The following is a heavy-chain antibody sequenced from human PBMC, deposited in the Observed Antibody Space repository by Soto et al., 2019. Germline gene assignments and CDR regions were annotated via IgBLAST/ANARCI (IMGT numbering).Heavy chain of an antibody. D-gene: IGHD1-26*01. Sequence: GESLKISCAASGFTFSSYAMSWVRQAPGKGLEWVSAISGSGCSTYYGDSVKGRFTISRDNSKNTLYLQMNSLRAEDTAVYYCAKDRSAAGRGIVQTGAFDIWGQGTMVTASS. CDR1: GFTFSSYA. CDR2: ISGSGCST. J-gene: IGHJ3*02. CDR3: AKDRSAAGRGIVQTGAFDI. V-gene: IGHV3-23*01.